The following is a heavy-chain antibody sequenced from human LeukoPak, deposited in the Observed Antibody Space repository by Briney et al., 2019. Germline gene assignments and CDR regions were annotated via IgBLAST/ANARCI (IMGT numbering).Heavy chain of an antibody. V-gene: IGHV3-74*01. CDR3: ARIGLAYCGGDCYSAPFDY. CDR2: IKSDGSSS. CDR1: GFTFSSYFW. J-gene: IGHJ4*02. D-gene: IGHD2-21*02. Sequence: GGSLRLSCAASGFTFSSYFWMHWVRQAPGKGLVWVSRIKSDGSSSTYADSVKGRFTISRDNAKNSLYLQMNSLRAEDTAVYYCARIGLAYCGGDCYSAPFDYWGQGTLVTVSS.